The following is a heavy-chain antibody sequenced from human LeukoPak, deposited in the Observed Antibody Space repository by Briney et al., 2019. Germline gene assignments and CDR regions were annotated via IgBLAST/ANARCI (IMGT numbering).Heavy chain of an antibody. CDR1: GYTFTGYY. V-gene: IGHV1-2*02. D-gene: IGHD3-10*01. Sequence: ASVKVSCKASGYTFTGYYMHWVRQAPGQGLEWMGWVNPNSGGTNYAQKFQGRVTMTRDTPISTAYMELSRLRSDDTAVYYCARDDYYGSGRHWGQGTLVTVSS. CDR2: VNPNSGGT. J-gene: IGHJ1*01. CDR3: ARDDYYGSGRH.